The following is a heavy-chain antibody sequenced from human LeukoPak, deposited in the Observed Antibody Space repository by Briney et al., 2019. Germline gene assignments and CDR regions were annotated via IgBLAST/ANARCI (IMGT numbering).Heavy chain of an antibody. CDR1: GFIFGDYA. D-gene: IGHD1-26*01. CDR2: IRSKLYGGTT. CDR3: TRDPNSGSYSAEYFQP. J-gene: IGHJ1*01. Sequence: PGGSLRLSCTTSGFIFGDYAMSWVRQAPGKGLEWVGFIRSKLYGGTTEYAASVKGRFTISRDDSKSIAYLQMNSLKTEDTAVYYCTRDPNSGSYSAEYFQPWGQGTLVTVSS. V-gene: IGHV3-49*04.